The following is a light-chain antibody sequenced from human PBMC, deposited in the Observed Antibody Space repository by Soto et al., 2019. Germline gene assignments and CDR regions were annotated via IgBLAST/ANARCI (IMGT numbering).Light chain of an antibody. J-gene: IGLJ1*01. CDR1: KSDIGIYDF. CDR2: EVV. V-gene: IGLV2-8*01. CDR3: KSYAGSNTYV. Sequence: QSVLTQPPSVSAAPGQSVTISCTGSKSDIGIYDFVSWYQHHPGKAPRLIIYEVVQRPSGVPDRFSGSKSGNTASLTVSGLQAADEADYFCKSYAGSNTYVFGTGTKVTVL.